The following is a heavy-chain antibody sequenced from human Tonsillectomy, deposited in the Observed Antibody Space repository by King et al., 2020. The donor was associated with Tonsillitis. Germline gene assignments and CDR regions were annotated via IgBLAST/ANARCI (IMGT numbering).Heavy chain of an antibody. D-gene: IGHD3-22*01. CDR3: AQRIPYYYCRSGSGLYY. CDR2: IYWNDDK. J-gene: IGHJ4*02. V-gene: IGHV2-5*01. Sequence: TLKESGPTLVKPTQTLTLTCTFSGFSLSTSGVGVGWIRQPPGKALEWLALIYWNDDKRYSPSLKSRLTITKDTSKNQVVLTMTNMDPVDTATYYCAQRIPYYYCRSGSGLYYWGQGTLVTVSS. CDR1: GFSLSTSGVG.